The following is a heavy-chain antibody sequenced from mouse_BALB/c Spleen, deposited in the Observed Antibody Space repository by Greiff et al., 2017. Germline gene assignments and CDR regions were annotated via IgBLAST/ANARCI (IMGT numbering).Heavy chain of an antibody. CDR2: IRDGGSYT. CDR1: GFTFSDYY. D-gene: IGHD1-1*01. J-gene: IGHJ4*01. Sequence: EVQVVESGGGLVKPGGSLKLSCAASGFTFSDYYMYWVRQTPEKRLEWVATIRDGGSYTYYPASVKGRFTISRDKAKNNLYLQMSSLKSEETAMYYCARDYGSSYYAMDYWGQGTSVTVSS. V-gene: IGHV5-4*02. CDR3: ARDYGSSYYAMDY.